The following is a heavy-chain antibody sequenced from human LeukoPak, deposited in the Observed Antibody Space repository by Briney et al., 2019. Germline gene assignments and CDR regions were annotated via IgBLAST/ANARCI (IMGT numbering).Heavy chain of an antibody. CDR2: VSWNSVGI. CDR1: GFTFSSYA. CDR3: AKRGSDWYFDY. J-gene: IGHJ4*02. Sequence: GGSLRLSCAASGFTFSSYAMSWVRQAPGKGLEWVSGVSWNSVGIGYADSVKGRFTVSRDNAKNSLYLQMNSLRTEDTALYYCAKRGSDWYFDYWGQGILVTVSS. D-gene: IGHD6-19*01. V-gene: IGHV3-9*01.